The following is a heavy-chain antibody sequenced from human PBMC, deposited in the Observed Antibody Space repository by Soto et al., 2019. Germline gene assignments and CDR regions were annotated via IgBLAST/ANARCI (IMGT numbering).Heavy chain of an antibody. CDR3: AKVGLGDSANSAGEDYFYYYYMDV. V-gene: IGHV3-23*01. Sequence: EVKLLESGGGLVPPGGSLRLSCAASGFTFGSYAMAWVRQAPAKGLEWVSTFSSSGSATYYADSVKGRFTISRDNSKNSLYLQMRSLRAEDTAIYYCAKVGLGDSANSAGEDYFYYYYMDVWGKGTTVTVSS. D-gene: IGHD3-16*01. J-gene: IGHJ6*03. CDR1: GFTFGSYA. CDR2: FSSSGSAT.